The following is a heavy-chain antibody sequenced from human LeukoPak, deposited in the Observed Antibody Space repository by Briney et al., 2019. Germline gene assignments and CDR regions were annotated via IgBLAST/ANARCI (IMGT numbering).Heavy chain of an antibody. CDR2: ISYDGSNK. CDR1: GFTFSSYA. V-gene: IGHV3-30-3*01. D-gene: IGHD3-10*01. Sequence: HPGRSLRLSCAASGFTFSSYAMHWVRQAPGKGLEWVAVISYDGSNKYYADSVKGRFTISRDNAKKTLHLQMNSLRAEDTAVYYCARASHVGNLIGYWGQGTLVTVSS. CDR3: ARASHVGNLIGY. J-gene: IGHJ4*02.